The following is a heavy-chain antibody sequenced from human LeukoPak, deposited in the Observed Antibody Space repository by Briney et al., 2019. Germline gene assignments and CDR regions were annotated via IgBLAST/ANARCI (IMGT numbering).Heavy chain of an antibody. J-gene: IGHJ4*02. CDR2: ISWDGGST. V-gene: IGHV3-43D*03. CDR1: GLTFDDYA. CDR3: ARHGSSWGLTSSYFDY. Sequence: GGSLRLSCAASGLTFDDYAMHWVRQAPGKGLEWVSLISWDGGSTYYADSVKGRFTISRDNSKNSLYLQMNSLRAEDTALYYCARHGSSWGLTSSYFDYWGQGTLVTVSS. D-gene: IGHD6-13*01.